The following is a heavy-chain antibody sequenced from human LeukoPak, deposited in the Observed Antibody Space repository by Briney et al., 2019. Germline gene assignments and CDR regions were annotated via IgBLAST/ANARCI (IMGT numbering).Heavy chain of an antibody. CDR1: GFTVSSNY. D-gene: IGHD3-3*01. CDR2: ISSSSSTI. Sequence: GGSLRLSCAASGFTVSSNYMSWVRQAPGKGLEWVSYISSSSSTIYYADSVKGRFTISRGNAKNSLYLQMNSLRAEDTAVYYCASGPPLGRDFWSGYSGFDYWGQGTLVTVSS. J-gene: IGHJ4*02. V-gene: IGHV3-48*01. CDR3: ASGPPLGRDFWSGYSGFDY.